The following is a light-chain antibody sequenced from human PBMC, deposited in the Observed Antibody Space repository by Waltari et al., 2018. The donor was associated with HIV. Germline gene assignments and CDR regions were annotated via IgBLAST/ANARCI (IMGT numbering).Light chain of an antibody. CDR2: WAS. J-gene: IGKJ1*01. V-gene: IGKV4-1*01. CDR1: QSIFYSSRNANY. CDR3: QQYYSTPPT. Sequence: DIVMTQSPHSLALSLGERATINFQSSQSIFYSSRNANYLAWYQQKPGQSPKLLIYWASSRASGVPDRFSGSGSRTDFTLSISSLQSEDVAVYFCQQYYSTPPTFGQGTRVEIK.